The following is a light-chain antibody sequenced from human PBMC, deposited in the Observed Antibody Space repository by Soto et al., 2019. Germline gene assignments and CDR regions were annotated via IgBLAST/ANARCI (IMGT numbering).Light chain of an antibody. CDR1: SSDVGGYNY. V-gene: IGLV2-14*01. Sequence: SVRTQPGSVCGYTGESSAISCTGTSSDVGGYNYVCWYQQRPGKAPKRMIYEVSNRPSGVSNRFSGSKSGNTASLTISGLQAEDEADYYCSSYTRSSTRVFGTGTKVTVL. J-gene: IGLJ1*01. CDR3: SSYTRSSTRV. CDR2: EVS.